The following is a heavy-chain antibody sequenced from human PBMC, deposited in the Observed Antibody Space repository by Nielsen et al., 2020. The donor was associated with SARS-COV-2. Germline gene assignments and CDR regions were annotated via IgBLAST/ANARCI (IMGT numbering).Heavy chain of an antibody. D-gene: IGHD3-22*01. J-gene: IGHJ3*02. Sequence: SETLSLTCIVSGGSISSYYWSWIRQPPGKGLEWIGNIYDSGSINYNPSLKSRVTISVDTSKNQFSLKLSSVTAADTAAYYCARVVPDSSGYYPDVFDIWGQGTMVTVS. CDR3: ARVVPDSSGYYPDVFDI. V-gene: IGHV4-59*01. CDR2: IYDSGSI. CDR1: GGSISSYY.